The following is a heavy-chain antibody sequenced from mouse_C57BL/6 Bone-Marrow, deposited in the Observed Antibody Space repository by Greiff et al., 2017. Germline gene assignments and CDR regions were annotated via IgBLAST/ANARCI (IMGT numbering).Heavy chain of an antibody. Sequence: VQLQQSGPELVKPGASVKISCKASGYAFSSSWMNWVKQRPGKGLEWIGRIYPGDGDTNYNGKFKGKATLTADNSSSTAYMQLSSLTSEDSAVYFCARPYDGYFDYWGQGTTLTVSS. V-gene: IGHV1-82*01. CDR2: IYPGDGDT. J-gene: IGHJ2*01. D-gene: IGHD2-3*01. CDR3: ARPYDGYFDY. CDR1: GYAFSSSW.